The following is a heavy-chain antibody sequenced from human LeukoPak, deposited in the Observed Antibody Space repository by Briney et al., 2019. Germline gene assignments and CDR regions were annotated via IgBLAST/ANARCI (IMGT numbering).Heavy chain of an antibody. Sequence: PSQTLSLTCAVSGGSISSGGYSWSWIRQPPGKGLEWIGYIYYSGSTYYNPSLKSRVTISVDTSKNQFSLKLSSVTAAGTAVYYCARGVYDYVWGSYRYYFDYWGQGTLVTVSS. V-gene: IGHV4-30-4*07. CDR1: GGSISSGGYS. CDR2: IYYSGST. CDR3: ARGVYDYVWGSYRYYFDY. J-gene: IGHJ4*02. D-gene: IGHD3-16*02.